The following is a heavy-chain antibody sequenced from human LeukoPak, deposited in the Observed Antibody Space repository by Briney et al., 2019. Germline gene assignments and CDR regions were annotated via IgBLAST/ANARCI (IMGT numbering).Heavy chain of an antibody. J-gene: IGHJ6*03. CDR1: GYTFTSYG. CDR2: ISAYNGNT. D-gene: IGHD3-3*01. V-gene: IGHV1-18*01. Sequence: ASVKVSCKASGYTFTSYGISWVRQAPGQGLEWMGWISAYNGNTNYAQKLQGRVTMTTDISTSTAYMELRSLRSDDTAVYYCAREALRFLEWLPSPDYMDVWGKGTTVTVSS. CDR3: AREALRFLEWLPSPDYMDV.